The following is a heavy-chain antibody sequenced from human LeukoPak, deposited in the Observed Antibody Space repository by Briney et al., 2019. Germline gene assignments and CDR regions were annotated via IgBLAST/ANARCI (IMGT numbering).Heavy chain of an antibody. CDR1: GYSISSGYY. Sequence: SETLSLTCTVSGYSISSGYYWGWIRQPPGKGLEWIGSIYHSGSTYYNPSLKSRVTISVDTSKNRFSLKLSSVTAADTAVYYCARGRNELVRGVIRARYYYYYMDVWGKGTTVTVSS. D-gene: IGHD3-10*01. J-gene: IGHJ6*03. CDR3: ARGRNELVRGVIRARYYYYYMDV. V-gene: IGHV4-38-2*02. CDR2: IYHSGST.